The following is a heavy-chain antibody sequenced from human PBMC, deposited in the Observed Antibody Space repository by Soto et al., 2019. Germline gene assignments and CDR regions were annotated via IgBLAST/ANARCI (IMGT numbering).Heavy chain of an antibody. CDR2: IYWDDGK. V-gene: IGHV2-5*02. J-gene: IGHJ4*02. Sequence: QITLKESGPPLVKPTQTLTLTCTFSGFSLSTSGVGVGWIRQPPGKALEWLALIYWDDGKRYSPSLKSRLTITKDTSKNQVVLTMTNMDPVDTATYYCAHRPQAVAGYYFDYWGQGTLVTVSS. D-gene: IGHD6-19*01. CDR1: GFSLSTSGVG. CDR3: AHRPQAVAGYYFDY.